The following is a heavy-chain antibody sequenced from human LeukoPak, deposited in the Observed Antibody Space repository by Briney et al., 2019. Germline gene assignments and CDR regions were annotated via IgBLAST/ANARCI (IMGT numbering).Heavy chain of an antibody. D-gene: IGHD3-3*01. CDR1: GGSISSGSYF. J-gene: IGHJ5*02. V-gene: IGHV4-61*02. CDR3: ARADARSRSWFDP. CDR2: IYTSGNT. Sequence: SQTLSHTCTVSGGSISSGSYFWSWIRQPAGKGLEWIGRIYTSGNTNYNPSLKSRVTMSVDTSKNQLSLKLSSVTAADTAVYYCARADARSRSWFDPWGQGTLVTVSS.